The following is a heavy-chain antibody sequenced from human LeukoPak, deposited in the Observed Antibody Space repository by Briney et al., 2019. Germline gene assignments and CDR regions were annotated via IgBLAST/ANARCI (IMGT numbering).Heavy chain of an antibody. J-gene: IGHJ3*02. D-gene: IGHD6-13*01. CDR2: IRSKAYGGTT. V-gene: IGHV3-49*04. CDR3: TSDSEQQLVRSEGDDAFDI. CDR1: GFTFGDYA. Sequence: GGSLRLSCTASGFTFGDYAMSWVRQAPGKGLEWVGFIRSKAYGGTTEYAASVKGRFTISRDDSKSIAYLQMNSLKTEDTAVYYCTSDSEQQLVRSEGDDAFDIWGQGTMVTVSS.